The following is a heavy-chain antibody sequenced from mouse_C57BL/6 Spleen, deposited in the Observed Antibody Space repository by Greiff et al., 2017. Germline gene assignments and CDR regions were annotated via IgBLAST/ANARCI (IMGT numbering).Heavy chain of an antibody. CDR2: IHPNSGST. V-gene: IGHV1-64*01. CDR1: GYTFTSYW. CDR3: ARRSNCGYFDV. J-gene: IGHJ1*03. Sequence: QVQLQQPGAELVKPGASVKLSCKASGYTFTSYWMHWVKQRPGQGLEWIGVIHPNSGSTNYNEKFKSKATLTVDKSSSTAYMQLSSLTSEDSAVYYCARRSNCGYFDVWGTGTTVTVSS. D-gene: IGHD2-5*01.